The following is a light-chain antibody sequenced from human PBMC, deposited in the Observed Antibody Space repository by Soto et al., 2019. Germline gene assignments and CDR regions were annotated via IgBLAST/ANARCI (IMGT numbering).Light chain of an antibody. CDR3: QSYDSSLSAFV. CDR1: SSNIGSHN. V-gene: IGLV1-40*01. J-gene: IGLJ1*01. CDR2: GNT. Sequence: QSVLTQPPSVSGTPGQRVTISCSGSSSNIGSHNVVWYQHLPGTAPKFLIYGNTNRPSGVPDRFSGSKSGTSASLAITGLQAEDEADYYCQSYDSSLSAFVFGGGTKVTVL.